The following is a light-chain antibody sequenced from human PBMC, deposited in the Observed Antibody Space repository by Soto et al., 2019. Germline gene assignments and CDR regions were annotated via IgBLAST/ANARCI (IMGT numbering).Light chain of an antibody. J-gene: IGKJ4*01. CDR2: DAS. V-gene: IGKV3D-11*03. Sequence: RDSRSVKTNLAWYQQNPGQAPRLLIYDASRRATGIPDGFSRSGSGVELTLLISCLELEDFAVYYGEQGTDWLNLGGGTKVDIK. CDR1: RSVKTN. CDR3: EQGTDWLN.